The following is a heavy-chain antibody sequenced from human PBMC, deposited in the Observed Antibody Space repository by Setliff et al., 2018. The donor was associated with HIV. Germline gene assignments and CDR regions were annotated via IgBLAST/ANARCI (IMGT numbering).Heavy chain of an antibody. Sequence: PGGSLRLSCAASGFTFSSYWMHWVRQAPGKGLVWVSRISPDGSVINYAGSVKGRFTISRDNAKNSLYLQMISLGAEDTALYYCARVGSSGGYGMDVWGQGTTVTVSS. D-gene: IGHD3-22*01. CDR1: GFTFSSYW. V-gene: IGHV3-74*01. CDR3: ARVGSSGGYGMDV. CDR2: ISPDGSVI. J-gene: IGHJ6*02.